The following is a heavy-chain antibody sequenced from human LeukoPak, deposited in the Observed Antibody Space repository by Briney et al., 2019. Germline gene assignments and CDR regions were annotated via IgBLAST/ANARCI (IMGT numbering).Heavy chain of an antibody. V-gene: IGHV4-34*01. CDR3: ARGRYCSGGSCYDY. CDR2: INHSGST. J-gene: IGHJ4*02. Sequence: SETLSLTCAVYGGSFSVYYWSWIRQPPGKGLECIGEINHSGSTNYNPCLKSPVTISVDTSKNQFSLKLSSVTAADTAVYYCARGRYCSGGSCYDYWGQGTLVTASS. D-gene: IGHD2-15*01. CDR1: GGSFSVYY.